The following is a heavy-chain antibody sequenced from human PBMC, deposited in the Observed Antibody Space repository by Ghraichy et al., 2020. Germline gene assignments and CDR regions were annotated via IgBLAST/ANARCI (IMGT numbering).Heavy chain of an antibody. CDR2: IYYSGST. D-gene: IGHD2-15*01. CDR3: AKNERIDTSKGGYYYYALDV. V-gene: IGHV4-31*03. CDR1: GGSINSGTYY. J-gene: IGHJ6*02. Sequence: SETLSLTCTVSGGSINSGTYYWSWIRQHPRKGLDWIGYIYYSGSTYYNPSLKSRVTISLDPSRNQFSLSLSSVTAADKAVDYCAKNERIDTSKGGYYYYALDVWGQGTTVTVSS.